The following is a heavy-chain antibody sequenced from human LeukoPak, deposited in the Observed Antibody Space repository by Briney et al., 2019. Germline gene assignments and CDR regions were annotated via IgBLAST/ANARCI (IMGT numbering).Heavy chain of an antibody. D-gene: IGHD3-16*02. CDR3: ARVRLRLGELSLPLDY. CDR2: ISYDGSNK. Sequence: GRSLRLSCAASGLTFSSYAMHWVRQAPGKGLEGVAVISYDGSNKYYADSVKGRFTISRDNSKNTLYLQMNSLRAEDTAVYYCARVRLRLGELSLPLDYWGQGTLVTVSS. V-gene: IGHV3-30*04. J-gene: IGHJ4*02. CDR1: GLTFSSYA.